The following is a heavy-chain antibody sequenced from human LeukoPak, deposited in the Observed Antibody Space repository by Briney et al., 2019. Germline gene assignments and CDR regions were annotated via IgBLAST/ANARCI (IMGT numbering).Heavy chain of an antibody. CDR1: GFTFSHYG. J-gene: IGHJ4*02. D-gene: IGHD5-18*01. CDR3: AIDEGCIQLFF. Sequence: GGSLRLSCAASGFTFSHYGMNWVSQAPGKGREGVSGLTANSRSAYYADSVKGRFTISRDNSENMVYLQMNSLRAEDTAMYYCAIDEGCIQLFFRGQGTLVTVSS. CDR2: LTANSRSA. V-gene: IGHV3-23*01.